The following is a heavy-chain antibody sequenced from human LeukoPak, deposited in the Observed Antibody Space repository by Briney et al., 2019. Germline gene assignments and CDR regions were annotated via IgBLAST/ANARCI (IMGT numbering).Heavy chain of an antibody. CDR3: ARDKTDSYFDY. CDR1: GFTFSNFN. J-gene: IGHJ4*02. V-gene: IGHV3-21*01. D-gene: IGHD3-3*01. Sequence: PGGSLRLSCAASGFTFSNFNMNWVRQAPGKGLEWVSSISSSSSYIYYADSVKGRFTISRDNAKNSLYLQMNSLRAEDTAVYYCARDKTDSYFDYWGQGTLVTVSS. CDR2: ISSSSSYI.